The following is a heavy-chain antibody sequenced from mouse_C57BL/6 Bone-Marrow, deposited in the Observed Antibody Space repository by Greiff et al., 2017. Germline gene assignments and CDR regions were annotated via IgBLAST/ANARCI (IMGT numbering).Heavy chain of an antibody. CDR3: ARRDYYGQVKGYYFDY. CDR1: GYTFTDYY. Sequence: EVQLQQSGPVLVKPGASVKISCKASGYTFTDYYMNWVKQSHGKSLEWIGVINPYNGGTSYNQKFKGEATLTVDKSSSTAYMELNSLTAEDSAVYYCARRDYYGQVKGYYFDYWGQGTTLTVSS. CDR2: INPYNGGT. V-gene: IGHV1-19*01. J-gene: IGHJ2*01. D-gene: IGHD1-1*01.